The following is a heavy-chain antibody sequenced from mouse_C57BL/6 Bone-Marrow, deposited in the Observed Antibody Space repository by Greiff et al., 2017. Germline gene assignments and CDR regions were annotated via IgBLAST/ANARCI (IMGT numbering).Heavy chain of an antibody. J-gene: IGHJ4*01. V-gene: IGHV1-69*01. CDR2: IDPSDSYT. Sequence: QVQLQQPGAELVMPGASVKLSCKASGYTFTSSWMHWVKQRPGQGLAWIGEIDPSDSYTNYNQKFKGKSTLTVDKSSSTAYMQLSSLTSEDSAVYYCARNEVRSVLYAMDYWGQGTSVTVSS. CDR1: GYTFTSSW. CDR3: ARNEVRSVLYAMDY. D-gene: IGHD2-14*01.